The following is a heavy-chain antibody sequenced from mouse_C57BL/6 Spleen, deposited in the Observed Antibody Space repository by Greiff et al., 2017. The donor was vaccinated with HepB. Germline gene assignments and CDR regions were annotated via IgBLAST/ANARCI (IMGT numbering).Heavy chain of an antibody. V-gene: IGHV1-53*01. J-gene: IGHJ2*01. D-gene: IGHD3-2*02. CDR3: ARRKGLTAQASYYFDY. CDR2: INPSNGGT. CDR1: GYTFTSYW. Sequence: VKLQQSGTELVKPGASVKLSCKASGYTFTSYWMHWVKQRPGQGLEWIGNINPSNGGTNYNEKFKSKATLTVDKSSSTAYMQLSSLTSEDSAVYYCARRKGLTAQASYYFDYWGQGTTLTVSS.